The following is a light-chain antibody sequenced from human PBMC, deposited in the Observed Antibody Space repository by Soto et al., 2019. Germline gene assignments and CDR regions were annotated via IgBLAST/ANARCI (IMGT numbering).Light chain of an antibody. CDR2: AAS. CDR3: QQSYSTPRT. J-gene: IGKJ1*01. CDR1: QSISSY. V-gene: IGKV1-39*01. Sequence: DIQMTQSPSSLSASVGDRVTITCRASQSISSYLNWYQQKPGKVPKLLIYAASSLQTGVPSRFSGSGSGTDFTLTISSLQPDDFATYYCQQSYSTPRTFGQGTKVEIK.